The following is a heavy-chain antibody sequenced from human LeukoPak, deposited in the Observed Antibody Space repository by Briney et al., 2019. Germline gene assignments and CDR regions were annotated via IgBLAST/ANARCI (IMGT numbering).Heavy chain of an antibody. D-gene: IGHD3-22*01. J-gene: IGHJ4*02. CDR3: ARFEVNHEDSSSFYYFDY. CDR2: IYPDDSDT. V-gene: IGHV5-51*01. Sequence: GESLQISCQGSGYSFSSYWIGWVRQMPGKGLEWMGIIYPDDSDTKYSPSFQGQVTFSADKSVNTAYLQWSSLKASDSAMYYCARFEVNHEDSSSFYYFDYWGQGTLVTVSS. CDR1: GYSFSSYW.